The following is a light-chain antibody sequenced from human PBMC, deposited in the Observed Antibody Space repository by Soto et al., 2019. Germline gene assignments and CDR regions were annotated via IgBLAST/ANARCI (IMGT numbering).Light chain of an antibody. J-gene: IGKJ3*01. Sequence: EIVLTQSPGTLSLSPGERATLSCRASQSVSSSYLAWYQQKPGQAPRLLIYGASSRATGIPARFSVSGSGTDFTLTISRLQPKDVAVDYCQQYCSSPLTFGPGTKVYIK. CDR3: QQYCSSPLT. CDR2: GAS. V-gene: IGKV3-20*01. CDR1: QSVSSSY.